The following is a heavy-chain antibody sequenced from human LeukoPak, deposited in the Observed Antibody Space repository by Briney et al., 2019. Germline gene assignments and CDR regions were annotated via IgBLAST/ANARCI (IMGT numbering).Heavy chain of an antibody. J-gene: IGHJ4*02. D-gene: IGHD2/OR15-2a*01. CDR2: IYYSGRT. Sequence: SETLSLTCNVSGGSINSSSYYWGWIRQPPGKGLEWIGTIYYSGRTYCNPSLKSRVTISVDTSKNQFSLKLSSVTAADTAVYYCARDSMPFDYWGQGTLVTVSS. V-gene: IGHV4-39*07. CDR1: GGSINSSSYY. CDR3: ARDSMPFDY.